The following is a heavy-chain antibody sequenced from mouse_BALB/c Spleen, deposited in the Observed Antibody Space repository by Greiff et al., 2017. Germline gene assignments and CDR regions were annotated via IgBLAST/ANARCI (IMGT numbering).Heavy chain of an antibody. J-gene: IGHJ4*01. CDR3: ARGLIYYDYDEAMDY. CDR2: ISDGGSYT. V-gene: IGHV5-4*02. CDR1: GFTFSDYY. Sequence: EVMLVESGGGLVKPGGSLKLSCAASGFTFSDYYMYWVRQTPEKRLEWVATISDGGSYTYYPDSVKGRFTISRDNAKNNLYLQMSSLKSEDTAMYYCARGLIYYDYDEAMDYWGQGTSVTVSS. D-gene: IGHD2-4*01.